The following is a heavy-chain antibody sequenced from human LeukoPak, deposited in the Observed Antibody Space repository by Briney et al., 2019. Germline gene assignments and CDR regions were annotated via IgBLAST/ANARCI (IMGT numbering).Heavy chain of an antibody. CDR2: MNPNSGNT. J-gene: IGHJ4*02. V-gene: IGHV1-8*01. CDR3: AIASDDSSGYYSH. D-gene: IGHD3-22*01. CDR1: GYTFTSYD. Sequence: ASVKVSCKASGYTFTSYDISWVRQATGQGLEWMGWMNPNSGNTGYAQKFQGRVTMTRNTSISTAYMELSSLRSEDTAVYYCAIASDDSSGYYSHWGQGTLVTVSS.